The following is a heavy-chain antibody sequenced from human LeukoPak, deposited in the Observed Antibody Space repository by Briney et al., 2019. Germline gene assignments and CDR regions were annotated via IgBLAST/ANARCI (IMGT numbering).Heavy chain of an antibody. D-gene: IGHD5-24*01. CDR2: INHSGIT. V-gene: IGHV4-34*01. Sequence: PSETLSLTCAVYGASFSGYYWSWIRQPPGKGLEWIGEINHSGITNYNPSLKSRVTISVDTSNNQFSLRLISVTAAGTAVFYLASAYRDCYNYYGGQGTLVTVSS. CDR3: ASAYRDCYNYY. CDR1: GASFSGYY. J-gene: IGHJ4*02.